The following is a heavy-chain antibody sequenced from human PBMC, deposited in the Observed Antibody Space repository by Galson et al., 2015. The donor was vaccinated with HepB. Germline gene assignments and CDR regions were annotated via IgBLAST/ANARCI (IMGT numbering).Heavy chain of an antibody. D-gene: IGHD1-1*01. V-gene: IGHV1-2*02. Sequence: SVKVSCKASGYTFTTSYIHWVRQAPGQGLEWMGWINPNSGGTNYAQKFQGRVTMTRDTSINTVYMELSTLKSDDTAVYYCARDWNEEKQITIAFYWFDPWGQGTLVTVSS. CDR3: ARDWNEEKQITIAFYWFDP. CDR2: INPNSGGT. J-gene: IGHJ5*02. CDR1: GYTFTTSY.